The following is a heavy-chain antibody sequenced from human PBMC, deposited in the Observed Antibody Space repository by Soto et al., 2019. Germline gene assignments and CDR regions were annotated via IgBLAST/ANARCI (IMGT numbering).Heavy chain of an antibody. CDR1: GFTFSKAW. D-gene: IGHD6-19*01. CDR3: TADYSYSSPLYFDS. J-gene: IGHJ4*02. CDR2: IKSKADGGTI. V-gene: IGHV3-15*01. Sequence: EVQLVESGGGLVKSGGSLRLSCAASGFTFSKAWMTWVRQAPGKGLEWVGRIKSKADGGTIDYAAPVKGRFSITRDDSKNTLYLQMNSQKTEDTAVYSCTADYSYSSPLYFDSWGQGALVTVSS.